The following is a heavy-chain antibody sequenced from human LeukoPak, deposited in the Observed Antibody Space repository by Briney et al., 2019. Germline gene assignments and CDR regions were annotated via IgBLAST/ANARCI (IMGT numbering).Heavy chain of an antibody. CDR1: GASISSSSYY. Sequence: PSETLSLTCTVSGASISSSSYYWGWIRQPPGKGLEWIGSIYYSGSTYYKSPLKSRVTISVDTSKNQFSLKLSSVTAADTTVYYCARAVEMAYNFWYFDLWGRGTLVTVSS. CDR2: IYYSGST. CDR3: ARAVEMAYNFWYFDL. J-gene: IGHJ2*01. V-gene: IGHV4-39*01. D-gene: IGHD5-24*01.